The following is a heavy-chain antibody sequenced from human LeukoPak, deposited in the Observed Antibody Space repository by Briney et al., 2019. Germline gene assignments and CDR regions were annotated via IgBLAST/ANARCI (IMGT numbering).Heavy chain of an antibody. D-gene: IGHD3-3*02. V-gene: IGHV3-15*01. J-gene: IGHJ6*04. CDR1: GFTIGTAW. CDR3: IAHFPYFYGFDV. Sequence: GGSLRLSCVSSGFTIGTAWMSWVRQAPGKGLEWLGHIKSEGEGATTDYAAPAKGRLAISRDDSKNMIYLQMSSLKIDDTAIYYCIAHFPYFYGFDVWGKGTTVTVSS. CDR2: IKSEGEGATT.